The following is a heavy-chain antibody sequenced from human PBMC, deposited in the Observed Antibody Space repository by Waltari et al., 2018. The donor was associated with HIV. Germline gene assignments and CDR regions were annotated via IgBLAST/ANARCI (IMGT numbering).Heavy chain of an antibody. CDR1: GGSISSSSYY. V-gene: IGHV4-39*01. CDR2: IYYSGST. D-gene: IGHD3-22*01. Sequence: QLQLQESGPGLVKPSETLSLTCTVSGGSISSSSYYWGWIRQPPGKGLEWIGSIYYSGSTNYNPSLKSGVTISVDTSKNQFSLKLSSVTAADTAVYYCARPPLCYDSSGYYYEDAFDIWGQGTMVTVSS. J-gene: IGHJ3*02. CDR3: ARPPLCYDSSGYYYEDAFDI.